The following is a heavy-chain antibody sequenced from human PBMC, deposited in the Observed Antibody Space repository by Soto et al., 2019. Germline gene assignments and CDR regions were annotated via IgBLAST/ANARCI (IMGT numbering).Heavy chain of an antibody. CDR2: ISSSSSTI. V-gene: IGHV3-48*02. CDR1: GFTFSSYS. Sequence: PGGSLRLSCAASGFTFSSYSMNWVRQAPGKGLEWVSYISSSSSTIYYADSEKGRFTISRDNAKNSLYLQMNSLRDEDTAVYYCARVRNYYDSSGYYQGAEYFQHSGQGTLVTVSS. CDR3: ARVRNYYDSSGYYQGAEYFQH. D-gene: IGHD3-22*01. J-gene: IGHJ1*01.